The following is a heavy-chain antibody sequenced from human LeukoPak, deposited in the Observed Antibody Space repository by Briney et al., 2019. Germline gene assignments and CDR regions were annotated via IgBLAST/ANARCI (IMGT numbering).Heavy chain of an antibody. J-gene: IGHJ4*02. CDR3: GRSMDSGYDSFDY. D-gene: IGHD5-12*01. CDR2: LNWNGGST. Sequence: PGGSLRLSCAASGFTFEDYGMTWVLQAPGKGLEWVAGLNWNGGSTSYADSVKGRFTISRDNAKNSLYLQMNSLRAEDTAFYFCGRSMDSGYDSFDYWGQGTLVTVSS. CDR1: GFTFEDYG. V-gene: IGHV3-20*04.